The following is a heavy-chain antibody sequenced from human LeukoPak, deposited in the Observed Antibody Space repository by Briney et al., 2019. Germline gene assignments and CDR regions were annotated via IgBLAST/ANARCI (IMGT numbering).Heavy chain of an antibody. CDR2: IYSSGST. Sequence: PSETLSLTCTVSSGSISSYYWSWIRQPAGKGLEWIGRIYSSGSTNYSPSLKSRVTMSVDTSKNQFSLKLSSVTAADTAVYYCARDGIYGETAGYWGQGTLVTVSS. CDR1: SGSISSYY. J-gene: IGHJ4*02. CDR3: ARDGIYGETAGY. D-gene: IGHD4-17*01. V-gene: IGHV4-4*07.